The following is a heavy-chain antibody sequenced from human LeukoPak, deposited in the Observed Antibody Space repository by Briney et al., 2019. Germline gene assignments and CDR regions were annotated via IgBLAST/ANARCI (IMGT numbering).Heavy chain of an antibody. CDR1: GFTFSSYE. J-gene: IGHJ6*02. CDR2: ISSSGSTI. V-gene: IGHV3-48*03. Sequence: GGSLRLSCAASGFTFSSYEMNWVRQAPGKGLEWVSYISSSGSTIYYADSVKGRFTISRDNAKNSLYLQMNSLRAEDTAVYYCARPESYSYGFYYYGMDVWGQGTTVTVSS. D-gene: IGHD5-18*01. CDR3: ARPESYSYGFYYYGMDV.